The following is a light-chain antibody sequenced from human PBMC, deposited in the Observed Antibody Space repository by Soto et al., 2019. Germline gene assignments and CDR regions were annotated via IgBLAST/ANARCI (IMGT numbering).Light chain of an antibody. V-gene: IGKV3D-15*01. CDR1: QSVSSN. J-gene: IGKJ4*01. CDR2: DIS. Sequence: EIVMTQSPATLSVSPGERATLSCRASQSVSSNLAWYQQKPGQAPSLLIYDISARATGIPTRFSGSGSGTEFTLTISSLQSEDFAVYYCQQYNDLPLTFVGGTKVDIK. CDR3: QQYNDLPLT.